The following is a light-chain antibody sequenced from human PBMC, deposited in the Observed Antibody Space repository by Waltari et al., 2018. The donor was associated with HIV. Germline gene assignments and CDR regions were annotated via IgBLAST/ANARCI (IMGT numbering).Light chain of an antibody. J-gene: IGKJ2*01. Sequence: DIQMTESPSSLSVSGGARVSITCRASQSISSYLNWYQQKPGKAPKLLIYAASSLQSGVPSRFSGSGSGTDFTLTISSLQPEDFATYYCQQSYSTPMYTFGQGTKLEIK. CDR1: QSISSY. CDR2: AAS. V-gene: IGKV1-39*01. CDR3: QQSYSTPMYT.